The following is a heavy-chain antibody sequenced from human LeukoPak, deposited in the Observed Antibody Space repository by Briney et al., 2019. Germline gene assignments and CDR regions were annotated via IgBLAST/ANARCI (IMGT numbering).Heavy chain of an antibody. Sequence: ASVKVSCKASGYTFTSYYMHWVRQAPGQGLEWMGIINPSGGSTSYAQKFQGRVTMTRDTSTSTVYMELSSLRSEDTAVYYCARDPHPSDYGDYLAYCRQVTLVTVSS. CDR2: INPSGGST. CDR1: GYTFTSYY. V-gene: IGHV1-46*01. D-gene: IGHD4-17*01. J-gene: IGHJ4*02. CDR3: ARDPHPSDYGDYLAY.